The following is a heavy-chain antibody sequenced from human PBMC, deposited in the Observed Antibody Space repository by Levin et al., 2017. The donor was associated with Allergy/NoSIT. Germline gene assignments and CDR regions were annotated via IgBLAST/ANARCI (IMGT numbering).Heavy chain of an antibody. CDR3: AKDHGNGDYAHPYNYYYYGLDV. V-gene: IGHV3-23*01. D-gene: IGHD4-17*01. Sequence: HPGGSLRLSCAASGFAFSSYAMNWVRQAPGGGLEWVSVITGNTGNTYYAGSVKGRFTISRDNSKNTLYLQMNSLRAEETAVYYCAKDHGNGDYAHPYNYYYYGLDVWGLGTTVTVSS. CDR2: ITGNTGNT. J-gene: IGHJ6*02. CDR1: GFAFSSYA.